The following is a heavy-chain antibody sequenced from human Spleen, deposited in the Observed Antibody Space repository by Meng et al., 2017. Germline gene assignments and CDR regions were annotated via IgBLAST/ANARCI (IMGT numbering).Heavy chain of an antibody. CDR2: IYWNDDK. CDR1: GFSLSTSGVG. Sequence: SGPTLVKPTQTLTLTCTFSGFSLSTSGVGVGWIRQPPGKALEWLALIYWNDDKRYSPSLKSRLTITKDTSKNQVVLTMTNMDPVDTATYYCAHRRGYSGYSGYDYDYWGQGTLVTVSS. J-gene: IGHJ4*02. CDR3: AHRRGYSGYSGYDYDY. V-gene: IGHV2-5*01. D-gene: IGHD5-12*01.